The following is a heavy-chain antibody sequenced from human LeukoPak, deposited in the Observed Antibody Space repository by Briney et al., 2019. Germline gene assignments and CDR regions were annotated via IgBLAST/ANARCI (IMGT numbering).Heavy chain of an antibody. Sequence: GGSLRLSCAGSGFTFSSYSMNWVRHAPGKGLEWVSYIGHTGSITDYADSVKGRFTISRDNAKNSLYLQMNSLRAEDTAVYYCARGQDYGDPADFDYWGQGTLVTVSS. CDR1: GFTFSSYS. CDR3: ARGQDYGDPADFDY. D-gene: IGHD4-17*01. J-gene: IGHJ4*02. V-gene: IGHV3-48*04. CDR2: IGHTGSIT.